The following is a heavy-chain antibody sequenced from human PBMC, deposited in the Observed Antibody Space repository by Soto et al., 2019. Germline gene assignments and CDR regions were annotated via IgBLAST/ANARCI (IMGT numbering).Heavy chain of an antibody. Sequence: QVQLVESGGGVVQPGRSLRLSCAASGFTFSSYAMHWVRQAPGKGLEWVAVISYDGSNKYYADSVKGRFTISRDNSKNPLYLQRNSLRAEDTAVYYCARGRITMVRGVGTWGQGTLVTVAS. D-gene: IGHD3-10*01. CDR3: ARGRITMVRGVGT. CDR2: ISYDGSNK. CDR1: GFTFSSYA. V-gene: IGHV3-30-3*01. J-gene: IGHJ5*02.